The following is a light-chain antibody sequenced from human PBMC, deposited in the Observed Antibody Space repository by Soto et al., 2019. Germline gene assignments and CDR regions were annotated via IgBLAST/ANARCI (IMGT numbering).Light chain of an antibody. CDR2: EVQ. J-gene: IGLJ1*01. CDR1: RSDVGSYNR. Sequence: QSALTQPPSVSGSPGQSVTISCTGTRSDVGSYNRVSWYQQPPGKAPKLLIYEVQSRPWGVPDRFSGSKSGNTASLTISGLQAEDEADYYCSFYTSTYTFVFGTGTKVTVL. V-gene: IGLV2-18*01. CDR3: SFYTSTYTFV.